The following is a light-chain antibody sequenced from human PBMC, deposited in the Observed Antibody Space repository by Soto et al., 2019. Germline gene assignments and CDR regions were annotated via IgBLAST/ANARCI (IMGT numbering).Light chain of an antibody. V-gene: IGKV3-15*01. CDR1: QSVSSN. CDR3: QQYNNWPNT. Sequence: EIVMTQSPATLSVSPGERATLSCRASQSVSSNLAWYQQKPGQAPRLLIYGASTKATGIPARFSGSPSGTEFTLTISSLQSEDFAVYCCQQYNNWPNTFGQGTKLEIK. J-gene: IGKJ2*01. CDR2: GAS.